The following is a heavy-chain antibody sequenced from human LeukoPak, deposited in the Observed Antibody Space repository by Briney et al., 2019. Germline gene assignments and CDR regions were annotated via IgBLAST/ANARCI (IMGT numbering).Heavy chain of an antibody. Sequence: ASVKVSCKASGYTFTGYYMHWVRQAPRQGLEWMGRINPNSGGTNYAQKFQGRVTMTRDTSISTAYMELSRLRSDDMAVYYCARVSTRKLWFGELADYWGQGTLVTVSS. CDR2: INPNSGGT. J-gene: IGHJ4*02. D-gene: IGHD3-10*01. V-gene: IGHV1-2*06. CDR3: ARVSTRKLWFGELADY. CDR1: GYTFTGYY.